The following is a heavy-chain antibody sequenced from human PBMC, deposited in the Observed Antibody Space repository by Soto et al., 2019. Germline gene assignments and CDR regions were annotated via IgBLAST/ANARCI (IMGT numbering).Heavy chain of an antibody. Sequence: SETLSLTCTVSGGSISSGGYFWSWVRQHPGKGLEWIGNIYYSGRTYYNPSLKSRVTISVDTSKNQFSLKLSSVTAADTAVYYCARFAKEENPKVGSWYYFDYWGQGT. D-gene: IGHD6-13*01. CDR3: ARFAKEENPKVGSWYYFDY. J-gene: IGHJ4*02. V-gene: IGHV4-31*03. CDR1: GGSISSGGYF. CDR2: IYYSGRT.